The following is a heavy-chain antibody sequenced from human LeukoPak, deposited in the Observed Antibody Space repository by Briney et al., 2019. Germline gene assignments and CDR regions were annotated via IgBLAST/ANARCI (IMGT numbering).Heavy chain of an antibody. Sequence: GGSLRLSCTASEFTFSNYAMSWVRQAPGKGLEWVSGISGRGGSTYYADSVKGRFTISRDNSKNTLFLQMNSLRAEDTAVYYCARDRAVLDPSYFDLWGRGTLVTVSS. J-gene: IGHJ2*01. CDR3: ARDRAVLDPSYFDL. CDR2: ISGRGGST. D-gene: IGHD4/OR15-4a*01. V-gene: IGHV3-23*01. CDR1: EFTFSNYA.